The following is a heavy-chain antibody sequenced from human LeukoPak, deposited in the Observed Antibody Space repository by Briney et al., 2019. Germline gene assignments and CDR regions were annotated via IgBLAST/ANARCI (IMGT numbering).Heavy chain of an antibody. CDR3: ARESERRSIFGVVINP. J-gene: IGHJ5*02. D-gene: IGHD3-3*01. Sequence: SETLSLTCAVYGGSFSGYYWSWIRQPPGKGLEWIGEINHSGSTNYNPSLKSRVTISVDTSKNQFSLKLSSVTAADTAVYYCARESERRSIFGVVINPWGQGTLVTVSS. CDR1: GGSFSGYY. V-gene: IGHV4-34*01. CDR2: INHSGST.